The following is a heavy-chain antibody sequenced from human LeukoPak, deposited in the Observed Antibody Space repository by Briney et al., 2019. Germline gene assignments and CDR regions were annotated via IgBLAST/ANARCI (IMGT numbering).Heavy chain of an antibody. J-gene: IGHJ4*02. CDR1: GFTFSSYS. Sequence: GGSLRLSCAASGFTFSSYSMNWVRQAPGKGLEWVSSISSSSSYIYYADSVKGRFTISRDNSKNTLYLQMNSLRAEDTAVYYCARAGYYGSGSSSYFDYWGQGTLVTVSS. CDR3: ARAGYYGSGSSSYFDY. CDR2: ISSSSSYI. V-gene: IGHV3-21*01. D-gene: IGHD3-10*01.